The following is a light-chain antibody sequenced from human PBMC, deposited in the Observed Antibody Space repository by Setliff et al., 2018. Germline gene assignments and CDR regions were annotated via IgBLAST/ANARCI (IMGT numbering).Light chain of an antibody. CDR1: SSDVGGYNY. Sequence: QSALAQPASVSGSPGQSITISCTRTSSDVGGYNYASWYQQHPGKAPKLMIYEVSDRPSGISSRFSGSKSGDTASLTISGLQAEDEADYYCSSYSSSNTRVIFGGGTKVTV. J-gene: IGLJ2*01. CDR3: SSYSSSNTRVI. V-gene: IGLV2-14*01. CDR2: EVS.